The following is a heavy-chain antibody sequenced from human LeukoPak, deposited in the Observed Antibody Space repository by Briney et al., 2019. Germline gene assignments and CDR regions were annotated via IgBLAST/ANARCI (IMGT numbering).Heavy chain of an antibody. J-gene: IGHJ4*02. V-gene: IGHV4-4*07. CDR3: ARTDLGRHFDY. Sequence: SETLSLTCTVSGGSISTYYWSWIRQPAGKGLEWIGRIYTSGSTDYSPSLKSRVTMSVDTSKNQFSPKLRSVTAADTAVYYCARTDLGRHFDYWGQGTLVTVSS. CDR1: GGSISTYY. CDR2: IYTSGST. D-gene: IGHD1-26*01.